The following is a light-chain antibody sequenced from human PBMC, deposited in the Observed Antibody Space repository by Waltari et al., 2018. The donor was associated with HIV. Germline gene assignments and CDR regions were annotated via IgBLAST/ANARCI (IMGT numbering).Light chain of an antibody. CDR1: SSDIGSYNR. Sequence: QSALTQPASVSGSPGQSITISCTGTSSDIGSYNRVSWYQQHPVKAPKLMIYDVSNRPSGVSDRFSGSKSGNTASLTISGLQAEDEAHYYCSSYTTSSTFFGGGTKLTGL. CDR3: SSYTTSSTF. V-gene: IGLV2-14*01. J-gene: IGLJ2*01. CDR2: DVS.